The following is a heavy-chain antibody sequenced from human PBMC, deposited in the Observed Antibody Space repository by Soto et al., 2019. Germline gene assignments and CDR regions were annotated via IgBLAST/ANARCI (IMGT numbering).Heavy chain of an antibody. CDR2: IWDDGSNK. CDR3: ATDAYHCAVSCHGS. J-gene: IGHJ4*02. D-gene: IGHD3-10*01. V-gene: IGHV3-33*01. CDR1: GFIFSDYG. Sequence: QVQLVESGGGVVQPGRSLRLSCAASGFIFSDYGMHWVRQAPGKGLEWVAVIWDDGSNKYYADSVKGRFTVPGDTFKNTLHLQRNGLRSEDTAVFYFATDAYHCAVSCHGSWGQGGLVTV.